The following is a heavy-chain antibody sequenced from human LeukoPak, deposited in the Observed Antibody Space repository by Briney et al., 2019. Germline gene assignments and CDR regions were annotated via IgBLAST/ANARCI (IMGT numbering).Heavy chain of an antibody. CDR1: GFTFSSYA. CDR2: ISGGAAST. V-gene: IGHV3-23*01. CDR3: ARVKSIAAPYNWFDP. Sequence: GGSLRLSCAASGFTFSSYAMSWVRQAPGKGLEWVSSISGGAASTDYVDSVKGRFTISRDNSKNTLYLQMNSLRAEDTAVYYCARVKSIAAPYNWFDPWGQGTLVTVSS. J-gene: IGHJ5*02. D-gene: IGHD6-13*01.